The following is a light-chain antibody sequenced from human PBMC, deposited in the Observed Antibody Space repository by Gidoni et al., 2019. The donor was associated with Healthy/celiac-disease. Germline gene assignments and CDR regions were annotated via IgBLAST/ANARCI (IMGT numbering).Light chain of an antibody. CDR1: KGISSA. J-gene: IGKJ5*01. CDR2: DAS. CDR3: QQFNSYLPIT. Sequence: AIQLTQSPSSLSASVGDRVTITCRASKGISSALAWYQQKPGKAPKLLIYDASSVESGVPSRFSGSGSGTDFTLTISSLQPEDFATYYCQQFNSYLPITFGQGTRLEIK. V-gene: IGKV1-13*02.